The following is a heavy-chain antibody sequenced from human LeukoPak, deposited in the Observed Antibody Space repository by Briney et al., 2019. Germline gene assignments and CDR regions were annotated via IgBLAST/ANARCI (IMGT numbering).Heavy chain of an antibody. J-gene: IGHJ5*02. D-gene: IGHD3-10*01. V-gene: IGHV3-30*04. CDR2: ISNDGTYK. CDR3: TRKSGGSQRKMDDWFDP. Sequence: GGSLRLSCAASGFTLSSYAMHWVRQAPDKGLEYVAVISNDGTYKYYGASVQGRFTISRDNSKNTLYLQMDSLRSEDTAVYSCTRKSGGSQRKMDDWFDPWGQGTLVIVSS. CDR1: GFTLSSYA.